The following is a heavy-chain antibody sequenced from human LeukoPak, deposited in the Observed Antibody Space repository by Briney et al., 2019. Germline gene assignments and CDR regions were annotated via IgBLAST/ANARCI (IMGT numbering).Heavy chain of an antibody. Sequence: SEALSLTCIVSGCAISSYYWSWIRQPPGKGLEWIGYIYYSGSTNYNPSLKSRVTISVDTSKNQFSLKLTSVTAADTAVYYCARLHQIITSTEYFDYWGQGTLVTVSS. V-gene: IGHV4-59*01. CDR3: ARLHQIITSTEYFDY. CDR1: GCAISSYY. D-gene: IGHD3-22*01. J-gene: IGHJ4*02. CDR2: IYYSGST.